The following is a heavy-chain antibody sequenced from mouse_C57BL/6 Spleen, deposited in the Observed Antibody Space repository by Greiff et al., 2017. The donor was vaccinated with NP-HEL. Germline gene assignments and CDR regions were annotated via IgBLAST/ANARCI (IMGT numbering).Heavy chain of an antibody. Sequence: DVKLVESGGGLVKPGGSLKLSCAASGFTFSDYGMHWVRQAPEKGLEWVAYISSGSSTIYYADTVQGRFTISRDNAKNTLFLQMTSLRSEDTAMYYCARGGLGRFAYWGQGTLVTVSA. D-gene: IGHD4-1*01. CDR3: ARGGLGRFAY. CDR2: ISSGSSTI. J-gene: IGHJ3*01. CDR1: GFTFSDYG. V-gene: IGHV5-17*01.